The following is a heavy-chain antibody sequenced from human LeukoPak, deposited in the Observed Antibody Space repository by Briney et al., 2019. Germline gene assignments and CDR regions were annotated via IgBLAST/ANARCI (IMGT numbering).Heavy chain of an antibody. CDR2: ISGSGGST. D-gene: IGHD6-19*01. CDR3: ARDNLAVAVGFDY. V-gene: IGHV3-23*01. J-gene: IGHJ4*02. CDR1: GFTFSSYG. Sequence: GGTLRLSCAASGFTFSSYGMSWVRQAPGKGLEWVSAISGSGGSTYYADSVKGRFTISRDNSKNTLYLQMNSLRAEDTAVYYCARDNLAVAVGFDYWGQGTLVTVSS.